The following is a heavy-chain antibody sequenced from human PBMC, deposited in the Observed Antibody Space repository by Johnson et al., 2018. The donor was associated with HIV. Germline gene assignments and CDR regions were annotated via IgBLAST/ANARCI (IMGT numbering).Heavy chain of an antibody. J-gene: IGHJ3*02. D-gene: IGHD3-22*01. CDR3: AKDTGAYYDTFLAFDI. Sequence: QVQLVESGGGVVQPGRSLRLSCAASGFTFSNYAMHWVRQAPGKGLEWVAVISYDGSNKYCADSVKGRFTISRDNSKNTLYLEMNSLRAEDTAVYYCAKDTGAYYDTFLAFDIWGQGTMVTVSS. CDR1: GFTFSNYA. CDR2: ISYDGSNK. V-gene: IGHV3-30*04.